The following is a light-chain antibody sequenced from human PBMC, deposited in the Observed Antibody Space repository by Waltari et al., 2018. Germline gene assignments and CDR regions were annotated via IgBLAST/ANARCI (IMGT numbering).Light chain of an antibody. Sequence: QSALTQPASVSGSPGQSITISCTGTSSDVENYHLVSPYQQHPDKAPKLMIFGVSQRPSAVSDRFSGSKTGNSASLTISGLQADDEADYYCCSYAGRSTWVFGGGTKLTVL. V-gene: IGLV2-23*02. CDR3: CSYAGRSTWV. J-gene: IGLJ3*02. CDR1: SSDVENYHL. CDR2: GVS.